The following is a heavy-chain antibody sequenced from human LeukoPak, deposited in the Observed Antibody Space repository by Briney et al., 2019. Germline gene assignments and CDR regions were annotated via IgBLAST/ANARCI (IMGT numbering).Heavy chain of an antibody. V-gene: IGHV3-74*01. CDR1: GFTFNKAW. CDR2: IASDGSST. Sequence: GGSLRLSCAASGFTFNKAWMNWVRQAPGKGLVWVSRIASDGSSTTYADSVKGRFSISRDNAKNTLYLQMNSLRVEDTAVYYCARGRPHGNDYWGQGTLVTVSS. D-gene: IGHD4-23*01. CDR3: ARGRPHGNDY. J-gene: IGHJ4*02.